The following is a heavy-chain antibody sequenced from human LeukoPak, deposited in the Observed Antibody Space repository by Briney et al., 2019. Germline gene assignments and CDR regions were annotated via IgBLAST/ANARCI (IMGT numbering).Heavy chain of an antibody. CDR1: GFTFTRHW. J-gene: IGHJ4*02. D-gene: IGHD3-22*01. Sequence: GGSLRLSCAASGFTFTRHWMSWVRQAPGKGLEWVANIKQDGGEKYYVDSVKGRFTISRDNAKNSLYLQMNSLGAEDTAVYYCARGSGYDSSGLDYWGLGILVTVSS. CDR3: ARGSGYDSSGLDY. CDR2: IKQDGGEK. V-gene: IGHV3-7*01.